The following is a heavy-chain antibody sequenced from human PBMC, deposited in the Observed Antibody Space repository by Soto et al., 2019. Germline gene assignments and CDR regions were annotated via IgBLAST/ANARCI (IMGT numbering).Heavy chain of an antibody. V-gene: IGHV3-30-3*01. CDR2: ISYDGSNK. J-gene: IGHJ3*02. CDR3: ARDPQPGIAVAALACAFAI. Sequence: QVQLVESGGGVVQPGRSLRLSCAASGFTFSSYAMHWVRQAPGKGLEWVAVISYDGSNKYYADSVKGRFTISRDNSKNTLYLQMNSLRAEDTAVYYCARDPQPGIAVAALACAFAIWGQGTMVTVSS. CDR1: GFTFSSYA. D-gene: IGHD6-19*01.